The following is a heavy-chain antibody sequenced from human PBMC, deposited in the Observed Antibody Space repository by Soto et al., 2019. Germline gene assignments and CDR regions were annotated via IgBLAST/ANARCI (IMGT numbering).Heavy chain of an antibody. CDR1: GFTFSSYG. V-gene: IGHV3-33*01. Sequence: GGSLRLSCAASGFTFSSYGMHWVRQAPGKGLEWVAVIWYDGSNKYYADSVKGRFTTSRDNSKNTLYLQMNSLRAEDTAVYYCARDRAPYYYDSSGYGYWGQGTLVTVSS. D-gene: IGHD3-22*01. CDR3: ARDRAPYYYDSSGYGY. CDR2: IWYDGSNK. J-gene: IGHJ4*02.